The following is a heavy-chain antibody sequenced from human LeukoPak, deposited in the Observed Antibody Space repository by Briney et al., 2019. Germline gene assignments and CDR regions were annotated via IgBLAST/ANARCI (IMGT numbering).Heavy chain of an antibody. V-gene: IGHV4-4*02. J-gene: IGHJ3*02. D-gene: IGHD3-10*01. Sequence: PSETLSLTCDVSGGSISSSNWWSWVRQPPGKGLEWIGEISHSGSTNYNPSLKSRATISVDKSENQFSLKMSSVTAADTAVYYCARVGIYYYGSGALDAFDIWGQGTMVAVSS. CDR1: GGSISSSNW. CDR3: ARVGIYYYGSGALDAFDI. CDR2: ISHSGST.